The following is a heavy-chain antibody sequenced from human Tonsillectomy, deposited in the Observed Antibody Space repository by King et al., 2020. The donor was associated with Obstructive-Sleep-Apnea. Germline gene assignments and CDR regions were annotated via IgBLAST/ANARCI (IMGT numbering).Heavy chain of an antibody. D-gene: IGHD6-19*01. CDR2: IYYSGST. Sequence: QLQESGPGLVKPSETLSLTCTVSDGSISNYYWTWIRQPPGKGLEWIVYIYYSGSTNCNPSLKSRVTVSVDTSKNQLSLNLTSVTAADTAVYYCARGVPRSKLESGWAPFDIWGQGTMVTVSS. V-gene: IGHV4-59*01. CDR3: ARGVPRSKLESGWAPFDI. J-gene: IGHJ3*02. CDR1: DGSISNYY.